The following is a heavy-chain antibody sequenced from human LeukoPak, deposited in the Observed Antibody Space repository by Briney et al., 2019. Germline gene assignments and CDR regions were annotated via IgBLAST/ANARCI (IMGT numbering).Heavy chain of an antibody. D-gene: IGHD3-3*01. CDR2: IRYDGSNK. V-gene: IGHV3-30*02. Sequence: GGSLRLSCAASGFTFSSYGMHWVRQAPGKGLEWVAFIRYDGSNKYYADSVKGRFTISRDNSKNTLYLQMNSLRAEDTAVYYCAKANTIFGVVTPIDYWGQGTLVTVSS. CDR3: AKANTIFGVVTPIDY. J-gene: IGHJ4*02. CDR1: GFTFSSYG.